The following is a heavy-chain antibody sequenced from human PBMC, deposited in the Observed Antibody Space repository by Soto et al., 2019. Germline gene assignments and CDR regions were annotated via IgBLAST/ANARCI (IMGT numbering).Heavy chain of an antibody. CDR1: GGTFSSYA. Sequence: ASVKVSCKASGGTFSSYASSWVRQAPGQGLEWMGGIIPIFGTANYAQKFQGRVTITADKSTSTAYMELSSLRSEDTSLYYCARDRYCSSTSCLGCFDPWGQGTLVTVSS. J-gene: IGHJ5*02. CDR3: ARDRYCSSTSCLGCFDP. V-gene: IGHV1-69*06. CDR2: IIPIFGTA. D-gene: IGHD2-2*01.